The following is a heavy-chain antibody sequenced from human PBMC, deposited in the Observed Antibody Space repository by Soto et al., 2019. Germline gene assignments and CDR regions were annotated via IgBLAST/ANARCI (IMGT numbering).Heavy chain of an antibody. V-gene: IGHV4-31*03. CDR1: GGSISSGGYY. J-gene: IGHJ4*02. CDR2: IYYSGST. CDR3: ARGSGITIFGVVIKPFDY. Sequence: PSETLSLTCTVSGGSISSGGYYWSWIRQHPGKGLEWIGYIYYSGSTYYNPSLKSRVTISVDTSKNQFSLKLSSVTAADTAVYYCARGSGITIFGVVIKPFDYWGQGTLVTVSS. D-gene: IGHD3-3*01.